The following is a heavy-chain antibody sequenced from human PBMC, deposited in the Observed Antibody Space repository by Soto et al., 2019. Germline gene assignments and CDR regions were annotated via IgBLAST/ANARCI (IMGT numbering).Heavy chain of an antibody. CDR2: IYRGGST. CDR3: ARSYYYVSGSYPHAFDI. D-gene: IGHD3-10*01. J-gene: IGHJ3*02. Sequence: EVQLVESGGGLVQPGGSLRLSCAASGFTVSSNYINWVRQAPGKGLQWVSLIYRGGSTYYADSVKARFTISGDNSKNTLYLQMNSLRAEDTSVYYCARSYYYVSGSYPHAFDIWGQGTMVTVSS. V-gene: IGHV3-66*01. CDR1: GFTVSSNY.